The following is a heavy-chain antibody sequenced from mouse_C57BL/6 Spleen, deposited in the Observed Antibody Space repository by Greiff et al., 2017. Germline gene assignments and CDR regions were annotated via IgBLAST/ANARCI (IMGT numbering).Heavy chain of an antibody. J-gene: IGHJ1*03. Sequence: VQLQQPGTELVKPGASVKLSCKASGYTFTSSWMHWVKQRPGQGLEWIGNINPSNGGTNYNEKFKSKATLTVDKSSSTAYMQLSSLTSEDSAVYYCARSLWLRRDWYFDVWGTGTTVTVSS. D-gene: IGHD2-2*01. CDR3: ARSLWLRRDWYFDV. V-gene: IGHV1-53*01. CDR2: INPSNGGT. CDR1: GYTFTSSW.